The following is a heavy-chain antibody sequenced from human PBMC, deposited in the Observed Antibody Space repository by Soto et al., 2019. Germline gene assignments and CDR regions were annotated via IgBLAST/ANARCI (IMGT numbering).Heavy chain of an antibody. CDR1: GFTFSNYA. CDR2: ISFDGSNR. J-gene: IGHJ3*02. Sequence: QVQVVESGGGVVQPGRSLRLSCAASGFTFSNYAMHWVRQAPGKGLEWVAAISFDGSNRYFADPVKGRFTISRDNSENTLFLQMNRLRTEDTAVYYCARDRSDGETCYDAFDMWGQGTMVTVSA. V-gene: IGHV3-30-3*01. CDR3: ARDRSDGETCYDAFDM. D-gene: IGHD2-15*01.